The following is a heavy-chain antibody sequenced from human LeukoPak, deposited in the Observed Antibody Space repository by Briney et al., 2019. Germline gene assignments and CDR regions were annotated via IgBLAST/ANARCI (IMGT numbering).Heavy chain of an antibody. CDR1: GFNFESYS. V-gene: IGHV3-7*01. D-gene: IGHD4-17*01. J-gene: IGHJ4*02. Sequence: GGSLRLSCAASGFNFESYSMNWVRQAPGKGLEWVANIKQDGSEKYYVDSVKGRFTISRDNAKNSLSLQMNSLRAEDTAVYYCARRDHGDYGEEYWGQGTLVTVSS. CDR2: IKQDGSEK. CDR3: ARRDHGDYGEEY.